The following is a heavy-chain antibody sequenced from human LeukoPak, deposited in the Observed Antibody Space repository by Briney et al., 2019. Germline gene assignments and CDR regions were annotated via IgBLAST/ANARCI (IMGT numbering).Heavy chain of an antibody. CDR1: GFAFSDYE. Sequence: GGPLRLSCASSGFAFSDYEMNCVRQAPGKGLEWVSYISSSGSIIYYADSVRGRFTISRDNATRSLFLQMNSLRVEDTAVYYCARTMWGLDYWGQGTLVTVSS. V-gene: IGHV3-48*03. CDR2: ISSSGSII. D-gene: IGHD2-21*01. J-gene: IGHJ4*02. CDR3: ARTMWGLDY.